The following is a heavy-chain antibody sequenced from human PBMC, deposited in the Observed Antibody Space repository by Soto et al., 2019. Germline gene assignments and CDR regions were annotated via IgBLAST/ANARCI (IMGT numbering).Heavy chain of an antibody. CDR2: IKSDSSSL. CDR3: ARKPMAGAQSGAFDI. D-gene: IGHD6-19*01. V-gene: IGHV3-21*06. J-gene: IGHJ3*02. Sequence: VQLVESGGGLVKPGGSLRLSCAASGFTFSTYLMNWVRQAPGKGLEWVSSIKSDSSSLYYADSVKGRFTISRDNAKNSLHLQMTSLRVEDTATYFCARKPMAGAQSGAFDIWGQGTMVTVSS. CDR1: GFTFSTYL.